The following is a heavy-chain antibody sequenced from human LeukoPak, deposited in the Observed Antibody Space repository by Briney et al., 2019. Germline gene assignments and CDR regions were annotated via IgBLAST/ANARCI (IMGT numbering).Heavy chain of an antibody. CDR3: ASSGYQEPFDY. V-gene: IGHV1-69*01. J-gene: IGHJ4*02. D-gene: IGHD3-22*01. Sequence: EASVKVSCKASGGTFSSYAISWVRQAPGQGLEWMGGIIPIFGTANYAQKFQGRVTITADESTSTAYMELSSLRSEDTAVYYCASSGYQEPFDYWGQGTLVTVSS. CDR2: IIPIFGTA. CDR1: GGTFSSYA.